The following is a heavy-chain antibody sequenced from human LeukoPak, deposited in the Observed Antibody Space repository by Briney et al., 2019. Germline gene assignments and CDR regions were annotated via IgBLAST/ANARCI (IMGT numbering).Heavy chain of an antibody. V-gene: IGHV3-23*01. J-gene: IGHJ4*02. CDR1: GFTFSSYS. Sequence: PGGSLRLSCAASGFTFSSYSMNWVRQAPGKGLEWVSAISGSGGSTYYADSVKGRFSIPRDNSKNTVYLQINSLRAEDTAVYYCTKDAQDIVVVPDSQNDYWGQGTLVTVSS. D-gene: IGHD2-2*01. CDR3: TKDAQDIVVVPDSQNDY. CDR2: ISGSGGST.